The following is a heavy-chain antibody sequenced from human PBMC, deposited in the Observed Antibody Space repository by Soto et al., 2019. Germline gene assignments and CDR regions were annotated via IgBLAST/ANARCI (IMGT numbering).Heavy chain of an antibody. V-gene: IGHV1-46*01. D-gene: IGHD3-16*01. CDR1: GYLFTSSY. CDR2: INPNSGTT. Sequence: GAVKLSCKASGYLFTSSYIHWARQAPPQGLEWMGLINPNSGTTTYAQKFQGRVTMTRDTSTRTVYMELSSLRSEDTAIYYCASPDYDSGAPLYYYALDVWGPGTTVTVSS. J-gene: IGHJ6*02. CDR3: ASPDYDSGAPLYYYALDV.